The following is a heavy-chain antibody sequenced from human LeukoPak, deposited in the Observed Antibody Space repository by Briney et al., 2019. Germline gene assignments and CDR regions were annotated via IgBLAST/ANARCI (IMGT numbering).Heavy chain of an antibody. CDR1: GFTFDDYA. J-gene: IGHJ4*02. CDR2: ISWNSGSV. CDR3: AKDAHGRITMIVDC. V-gene: IGHV3-9*01. D-gene: IGHD3-22*01. Sequence: GGSLRLSCAASGFTFDDYAMHWVRQAPGKGLEWVSGISWNSGSVGYADSVKGRFTISRDNAKNSLYLQMNSLRAEDTALYYCAKDAHGRITMIVDCWGQGTLVTVSS.